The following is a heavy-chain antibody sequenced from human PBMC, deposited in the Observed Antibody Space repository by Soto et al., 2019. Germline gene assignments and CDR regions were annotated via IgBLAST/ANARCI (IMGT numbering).Heavy chain of an antibody. V-gene: IGHV3-74*01. D-gene: IGHD1-26*01. J-gene: IGHJ4*02. CDR3: VRGKYSGSYFFDY. CDR1: GFSFSDDW. CDR2: VSSVGSTT. Sequence: SLRLSCEASGFSFSDDWMHWVRQAPGKGLVWVSSVSSVGSTTDYADSVKGRFTISRDNAKNTLYLQMNSLGAEDTAVYYCVRGKYSGSYFFDYWGQGTLVTVSS.